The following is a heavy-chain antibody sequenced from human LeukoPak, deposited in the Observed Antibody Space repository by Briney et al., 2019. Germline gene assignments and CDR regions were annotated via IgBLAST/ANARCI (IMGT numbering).Heavy chain of an antibody. CDR2: ISWNSGSI. Sequence: GGSLRLSCAASGFTFDDYAMHWVRQAPGKGLEWVSGISWNSGSIGYADSVKGRFTISRDNAKNSLYLQMNSLRAEDTALYYCAKAPGADYYDSSGYPDYWGQGTLVTVPS. CDR3: AKAPGADYYDSSGYPDY. J-gene: IGHJ4*02. D-gene: IGHD3-22*01. CDR1: GFTFDDYA. V-gene: IGHV3-9*01.